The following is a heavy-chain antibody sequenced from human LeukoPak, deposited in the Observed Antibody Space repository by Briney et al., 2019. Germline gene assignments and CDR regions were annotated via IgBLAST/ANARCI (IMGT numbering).Heavy chain of an antibody. CDR2: ISSSGSTI. J-gene: IGHJ3*02. Sequence: GGSLRLSCAASGFTFSSHEMNWVRQAPGKGLEWVSYISSSGSTIYYADSVKGRFTISRDNAKNSLYLQMNSLRAEDTAVYYCARARSAYYYDIRFGAFDIWGQGTMVTVSS. V-gene: IGHV3-48*03. CDR1: GFTFSSHE. CDR3: ARARSAYYYDIRFGAFDI. D-gene: IGHD3-22*01.